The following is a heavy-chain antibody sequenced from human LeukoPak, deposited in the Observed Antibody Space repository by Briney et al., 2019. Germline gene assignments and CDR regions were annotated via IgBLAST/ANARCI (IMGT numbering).Heavy chain of an antibody. D-gene: IGHD1-26*01. CDR1: GFTFSSYE. J-gene: IGHJ4*02. Sequence: GGSLRLSCAASGFTFSSYEMNWVRQAPGKGLEWVSVISGSGRSTYYADSVKGRFTISRDKSTNTVYLQMSSLRAEDTAFYYCAESVVNSGTYIPFDYWGQGTLVTVSS. CDR3: AESVVNSGTYIPFDY. CDR2: ISGSGRST. V-gene: IGHV3-23*01.